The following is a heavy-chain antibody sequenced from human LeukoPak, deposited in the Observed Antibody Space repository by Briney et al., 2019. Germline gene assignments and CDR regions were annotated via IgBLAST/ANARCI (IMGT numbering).Heavy chain of an antibody. CDR1: GFTFSSYA. V-gene: IGHV3-49*04. D-gene: IGHD5-12*01. CDR2: IRTKPYGGTT. Sequence: GGSLRLSCAASGFTFSSYAMHWVRQAPGKGLEWVGFIRTKPYGGTTESAASVKGRFSISRDASETIAYLQMNSLRTEDTAVYYCARVRYSGVGGRFDAFDIWGQGTMVTVSS. J-gene: IGHJ3*02. CDR3: ARVRYSGVGGRFDAFDI.